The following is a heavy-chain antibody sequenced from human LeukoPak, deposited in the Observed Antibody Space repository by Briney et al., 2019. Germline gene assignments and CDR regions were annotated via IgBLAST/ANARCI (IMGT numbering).Heavy chain of an antibody. J-gene: IGHJ4*02. Sequence: PGGSLRLSCAASGFTFSSYGMSWVRQAPGKGLEWVSAISGSGGSTYYADSVKGRFTISRDNSKNTLYLQTNSLRAEDTAVYYCAKDLGAAVAGIDYWGQGTLVTVSS. D-gene: IGHD6-19*01. CDR2: ISGSGGST. V-gene: IGHV3-23*01. CDR3: AKDLGAAVAGIDY. CDR1: GFTFSSYG.